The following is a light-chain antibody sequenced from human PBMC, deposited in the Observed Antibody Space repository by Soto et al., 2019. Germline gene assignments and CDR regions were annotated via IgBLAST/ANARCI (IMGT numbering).Light chain of an antibody. CDR1: QSISNW. CDR3: QQYHTFLYT. Sequence: DIQMTQSPSTLSASVGERITITCRASQSISNWLAWYQQKPGKAPKLLIYDASTLESGVPTRFSGSGSGTEFTLTVSSLQPDDFATYYCQQYHTFLYTFGQGTKLEIK. J-gene: IGKJ2*01. CDR2: DAS. V-gene: IGKV1-5*01.